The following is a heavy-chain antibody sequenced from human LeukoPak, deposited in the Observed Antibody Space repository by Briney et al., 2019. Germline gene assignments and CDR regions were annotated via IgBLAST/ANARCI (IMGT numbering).Heavy chain of an antibody. V-gene: IGHV3-48*03. J-gene: IGHJ4*02. CDR2: ISSSGTI. D-gene: IGHD1-26*01. Sequence: SGGSLRLSCAASGFTFSSYEMNWVRQAPGKGLEWVSYISSSGTIYYADSVKGRFTIYRDNAKNSLYLQMNSLRAEDTAVYYCARWGVGDYWGQGTLVTVSS. CDR3: ARWGVGDY. CDR1: GFTFSSYE.